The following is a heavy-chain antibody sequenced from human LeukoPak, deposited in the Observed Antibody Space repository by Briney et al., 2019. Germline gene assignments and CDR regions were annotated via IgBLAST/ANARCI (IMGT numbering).Heavy chain of an antibody. CDR2: IYADESDT. V-gene: IGHV5-51*01. CDR3: ARLAKARRDGYNFGFDY. CDR1: GCRFTNYW. J-gene: IGHJ4*02. D-gene: IGHD5-24*01. Sequence: GEALQISCKGAGCRFTNYWIGWGRQMPGKGLEWMGIIYADESDTRHSPSFEGQVNMSADKSISNTYLEWRSLEAWDTAMYYCARLAKARRDGYNFGFDYWGQGTLVTVSS.